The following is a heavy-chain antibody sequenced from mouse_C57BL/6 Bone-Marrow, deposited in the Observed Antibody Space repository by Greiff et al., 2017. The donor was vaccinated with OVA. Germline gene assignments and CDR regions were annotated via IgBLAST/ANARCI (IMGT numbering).Heavy chain of an antibody. Sequence: DVKLQESGGGLVQPGGSMTLSCAASGFTFSDAWMDWVRQSPEKGLEWVAEIRNTANHHATYYAEFVTWRFTISRDDSKSSVYLQMNSLRAEDTGIYYCTVDYYGSRFDYWGQGTTLTVSS. CDR3: TVDYYGSRFDY. J-gene: IGHJ2*01. V-gene: IGHV6-6*01. D-gene: IGHD1-1*01. CDR1: GFTFSDAW. CDR2: IRNTANHHAT.